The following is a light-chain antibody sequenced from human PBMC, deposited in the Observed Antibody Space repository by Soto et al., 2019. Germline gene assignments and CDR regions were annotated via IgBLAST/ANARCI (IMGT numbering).Light chain of an antibody. J-gene: IGLJ2*01. CDR3: CSYAGRNTPVV. CDR2: EVI. V-gene: IGLV2-23*02. CDR1: SNDVGNYDL. Sequence: QSALTQPASVSGSPGQSITISCTGTSNDVGNYDLVSWYQQYPGEAPKHMMYEVIKRPSGVSNRFSASKSGNMAYLTIPGLQPEDEADYYCCSYAGRNTPVVFGRGTKLTVL.